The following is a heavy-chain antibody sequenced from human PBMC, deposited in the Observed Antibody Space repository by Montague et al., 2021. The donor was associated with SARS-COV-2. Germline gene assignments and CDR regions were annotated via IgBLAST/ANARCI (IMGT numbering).Heavy chain of an antibody. Sequence: SETLSLTCSVSGGSISSYYWSWIRQPPGKGLEWIGYIYYSGSTNYNPSLKSRVTISVDTSKNQFSLRLSSVTAVDTAVYYCARQAWVRKLHYALDIWGQGTMVTVSS. CDR1: GGSISSYY. V-gene: IGHV4-59*01. D-gene: IGHD3-10*01. CDR3: ARQAWVRKLHYALDI. CDR2: IYYSGST. J-gene: IGHJ3*02.